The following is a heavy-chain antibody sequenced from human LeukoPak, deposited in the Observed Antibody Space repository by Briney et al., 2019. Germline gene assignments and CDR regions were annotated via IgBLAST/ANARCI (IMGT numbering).Heavy chain of an antibody. CDR1: GGSISSYY. D-gene: IGHD3-3*01. CDR2: IYTSGST. Sequence: AETLSLTCTVSGGSISSYYWSWIRQPAGKRLEWIGRIYTSGSTNYNPSLKSRVTMSVDTSKNQFSLKLSSVTAADTAVYYCARDYPHYDFWSGYYREVNYFDYWGQGTLVTVSS. CDR3: ARDYPHYDFWSGYYREVNYFDY. J-gene: IGHJ4*02. V-gene: IGHV4-4*07.